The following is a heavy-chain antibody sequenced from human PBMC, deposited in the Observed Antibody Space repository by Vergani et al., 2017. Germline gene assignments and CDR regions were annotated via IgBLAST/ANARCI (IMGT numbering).Heavy chain of an antibody. V-gene: IGHV3-23*01. CDR1: GFTFSSYA. D-gene: IGHD2-2*01. CDR3: AKAGIVVPAAITGIRAYYYYMDV. J-gene: IGHJ6*03. Sequence: EVQLLESGGGLVQPGGSLRLSCAASGFTFSSYAMSWVRQAPGTGLEWVSAISGSGGSTYYADSVKGRFTISRDNSKNTLYLQMNSLRAEDTAVYYCAKAGIVVPAAITGIRAYYYYMDVWGKGTTVTVSS. CDR2: ISGSGGST.